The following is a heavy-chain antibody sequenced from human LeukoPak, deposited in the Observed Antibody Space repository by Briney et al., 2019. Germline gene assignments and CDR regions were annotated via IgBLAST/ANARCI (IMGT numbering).Heavy chain of an antibody. Sequence: SETLSLTCTVSGGSISSYYWSWIRHPPGQGLEWIGYIYYSGSTKYNPSLRSRVTISADTSKDQFSLKLSSVTAADTAVYYCARHLRGEQQLSGFDYWGQGTPVTVSS. CDR1: GGSISSYY. D-gene: IGHD6-13*01. CDR2: IYYSGST. CDR3: ARHLRGEQQLSGFDY. V-gene: IGHV4-59*08. J-gene: IGHJ4*02.